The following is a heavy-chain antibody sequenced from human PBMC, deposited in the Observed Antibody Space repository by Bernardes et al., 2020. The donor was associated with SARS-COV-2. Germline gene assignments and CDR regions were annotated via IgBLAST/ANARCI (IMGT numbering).Heavy chain of an antibody. CDR2: ITWDGSGS. D-gene: IGHD3-16*01. CDR3: AKDIEVGGVWGGMDV. J-gene: IGHJ6*02. Sequence: GGSLRLSCVASGFTFDAYNMYWVRQAPGKGLELVSLITWDGSGSWYGDSVKGRFTISRDNSKNSLYLQMNSLRTEDTAFYYCAKDIEVGGVWGGMDVWGQGTTVTVSS. CDR1: GFTFDAYN. V-gene: IGHV3-43*01.